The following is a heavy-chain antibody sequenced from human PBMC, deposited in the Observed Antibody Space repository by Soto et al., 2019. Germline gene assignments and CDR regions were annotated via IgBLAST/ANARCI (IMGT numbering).Heavy chain of an antibody. CDR3: AKNQAMDV. V-gene: IGHV3-30*18. J-gene: IGHJ6*02. D-gene: IGHD2-2*01. Sequence: PGGSLRLSCAASGFTFSSYGMHWVRQAPGKGLEWVAVISYDGSNKYYADSVKGRFTISRDNSKNTLYLQMDSLRAEDTAVYYCAKNQAMDVWGQGTTVTVSS. CDR2: ISYDGSNK. CDR1: GFTFSSYG.